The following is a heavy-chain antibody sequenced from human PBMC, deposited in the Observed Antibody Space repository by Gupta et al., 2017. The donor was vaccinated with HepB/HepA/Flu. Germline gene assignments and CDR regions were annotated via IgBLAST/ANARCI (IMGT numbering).Heavy chain of an antibody. J-gene: IGHJ3*01. V-gene: IGHV3-48*03. D-gene: IGHD6-6*01. CDR2: ISSSGSTI. Sequence: EVQLVESGGGLVQPGGSLRLSCAASGFTFSSYEMNWVRQAPGKGLEWVSYISSSGSTIYYADSVKGRFTISRDNAKNSLYLQMNSLRAEDTAVYYCARAAYTTSSAAFDVWGQGTMVTVSS. CDR1: GFTFSSYE. CDR3: ARAAYTTSSAAFDV.